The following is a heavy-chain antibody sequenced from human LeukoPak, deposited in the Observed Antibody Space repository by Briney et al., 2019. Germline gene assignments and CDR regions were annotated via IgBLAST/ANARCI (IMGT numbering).Heavy chain of an antibody. J-gene: IGHJ5*02. CDR3: ARPSYYGSGSYQQNWFDP. D-gene: IGHD3-10*01. Sequence: PGGSLRLSCAASRFTFSSYSMNWVRQAPGKGLEWVSSISSSGSYIYYADSVKGRFTISRDNAKNSLYLQMNSLRAEDTAVYYCARPSYYGSGSYQQNWFDPWGQGTLVTVSS. V-gene: IGHV3-21*01. CDR2: ISSSGSYI. CDR1: RFTFSSYS.